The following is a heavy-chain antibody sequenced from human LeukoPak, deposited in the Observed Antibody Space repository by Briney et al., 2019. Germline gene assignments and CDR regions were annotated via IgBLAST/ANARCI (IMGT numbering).Heavy chain of an antibody. D-gene: IGHD6-13*01. CDR3: ARDQGSSWYYFDY. V-gene: IGHV3-30-3*01. Sequence: GGSLRLSCAASGFTFSSYAMHWVRQAPGKGLKWVAVISYDGSNKYYADSVKGRFTISRDNSKNTLYLQMNSLRAEDTAVYYCARDQGSSWYYFDYWGQGTLVTVSS. CDR2: ISYDGSNK. J-gene: IGHJ4*02. CDR1: GFTFSSYA.